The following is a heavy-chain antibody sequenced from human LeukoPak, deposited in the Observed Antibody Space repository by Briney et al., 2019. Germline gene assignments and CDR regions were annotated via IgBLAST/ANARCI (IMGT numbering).Heavy chain of an antibody. J-gene: IGHJ6*02. D-gene: IGHD1-7*01. CDR2: IKQDGSEK. Sequence: GGSLRLSCAASGLTFSSYWMSWVRQAPGKGLEWVANIKQDGSEKFYVDSVKGRFTIPRDNAKNSLYLQMNSLRAEDTAVYYCARGGTTSNYYYYGMDVWGQGTTVTVSS. CDR1: GLTFSSYW. CDR3: ARGGTTSNYYYYGMDV. V-gene: IGHV3-7*01.